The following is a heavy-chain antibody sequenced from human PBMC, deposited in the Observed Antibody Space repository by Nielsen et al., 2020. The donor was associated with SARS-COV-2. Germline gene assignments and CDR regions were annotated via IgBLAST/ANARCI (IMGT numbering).Heavy chain of an antibody. CDR3: ARESITGTTGRTDAFDI. CDR1: GFTVSSNY. D-gene: IGHD1-7*01. V-gene: IGHV3-53*01. J-gene: IGHJ3*02. Sequence: GESLKISCAASGFTVSSNYMSWVRQAPGTGLEWVSVIYSGGSTYYADSVKGRFTISRDNSKNTLYLQMNSLRAEDTAVYYCARESITGTTGRTDAFDIWGQGTMVTVSS. CDR2: IYSGGST.